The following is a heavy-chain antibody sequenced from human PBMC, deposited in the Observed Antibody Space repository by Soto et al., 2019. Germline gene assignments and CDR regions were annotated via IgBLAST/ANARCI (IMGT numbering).Heavy chain of an antibody. J-gene: IGHJ6*02. CDR1: GDSVSNGNSY. V-gene: IGHV4-61*01. CDR2: TYYSGST. Sequence: PSETLSLTGTVSGDSVSNGNSYWSWIRQPPGKGLEWIGYTYYSGSTNYNPSLKSRVTISVDTSKNQFSLRLSSVTAADTAVYYCARGGAYYYYYGMDVWGQGTTVTVSS. CDR3: ARGGAYYYYYGMDV.